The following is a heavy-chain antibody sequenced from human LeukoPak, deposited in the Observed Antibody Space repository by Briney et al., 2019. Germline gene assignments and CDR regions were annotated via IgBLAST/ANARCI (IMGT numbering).Heavy chain of an antibody. V-gene: IGHV3-48*03. Sequence: GGSLRLSCAASGFTFSSYEMNWVRQAPGKGLEWVSCISSSGSTIYYADSVKGRFTISRDNAKNSLYLQMNSLRAEDTAVYYCARGGWAMVRGVIFDYWGQGTLVTVSS. CDR2: ISSSGSTI. J-gene: IGHJ4*02. CDR1: GFTFSSYE. CDR3: ARGGWAMVRGVIFDY. D-gene: IGHD3-10*01.